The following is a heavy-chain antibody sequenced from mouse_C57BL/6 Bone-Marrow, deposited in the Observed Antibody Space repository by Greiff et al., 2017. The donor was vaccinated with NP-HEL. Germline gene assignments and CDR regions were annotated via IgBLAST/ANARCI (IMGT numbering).Heavy chain of an antibody. Sequence: QVQLQQSGAELVRPGTSVKVSCKASGYAFTNYLIEWVKQRPGQGLEWIGVINPGSGGTNYNEKFKGKATLTADESSSTAYMQLSSLTSEDSAVYFCARRGGYYVDYWGQGTTLTVSS. CDR1: GYAFTNYL. CDR2: INPGSGGT. V-gene: IGHV1-54*01. CDR3: ARRGGYYVDY. J-gene: IGHJ2*01.